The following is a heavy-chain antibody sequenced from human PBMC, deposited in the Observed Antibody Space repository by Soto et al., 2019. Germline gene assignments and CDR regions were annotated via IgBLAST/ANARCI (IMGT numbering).Heavy chain of an antibody. V-gene: IGHV5-10-1*01. CDR2: IDPSDSQT. Sequence: GESLKISCKGSGYSFAGYWITWVRQKPGKGLEWMGRIDPSDSQTYYSPSFRGHVTISVTKSITTVFLQWRRLRASDTAMYYCARQIYDSGTCPYFQYYCESWGQGTPVTVSS. J-gene: IGHJ4*02. CDR1: GYSFAGYW. CDR3: ARQIYDSGTCPYFQYYCES. D-gene: IGHD6-13*01.